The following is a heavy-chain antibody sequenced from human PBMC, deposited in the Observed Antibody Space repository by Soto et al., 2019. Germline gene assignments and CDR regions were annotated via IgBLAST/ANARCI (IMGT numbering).Heavy chain of an antibody. CDR3: ATLPPRIEVRILHIPT. CDR2: LYHTGNT. V-gene: IGHV4-4*02. CDR1: GGSISSTNW. J-gene: IGHJ4*02. D-gene: IGHD2-15*01. Sequence: QVQLQESGPRLVKPSVTLSLTCYVSGGSISSTNWWTCVRQPPGKGLAWIGELYHTGNTNYNSSVRSLATLPVDKSNNEFALTLRAVTAEDAAVYYCATLPPRIEVRILHIPTGGQGILVTVSS.